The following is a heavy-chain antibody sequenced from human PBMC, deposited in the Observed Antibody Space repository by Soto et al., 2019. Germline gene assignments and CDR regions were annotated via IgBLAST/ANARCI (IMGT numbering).Heavy chain of an antibody. D-gene: IGHD5-12*01. CDR1: GFTFSSYW. V-gene: IGHV3-7*03. Sequence: GGSLRLSCAASGFTFSSYWMSWVRQAPGKGLEWVANIKQDGSEKYYVDSVKGRFTISRDNAKNSLYLQMNSLRAEDTAVYYCARRARRDGYIDTLDYWGQGTLVTVSS. CDR3: ARRARRDGYIDTLDY. CDR2: IKQDGSEK. J-gene: IGHJ4*02.